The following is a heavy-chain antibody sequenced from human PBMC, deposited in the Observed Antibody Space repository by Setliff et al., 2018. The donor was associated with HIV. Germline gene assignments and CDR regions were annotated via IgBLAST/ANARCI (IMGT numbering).Heavy chain of an antibody. D-gene: IGHD2-2*01. J-gene: IGHJ3*02. Sequence: GASVKVSCKASGGTFSSYAISWVRQAPGQGLEWMGGIIPIFGTANYAQKFQSRVTITTDESTSTAYMELSSLRSEDTAVYYCAREKRDIVVVPAVFGAFDIWGQGTMVTVSS. CDR1: GGTFSSYA. V-gene: IGHV1-69*05. CDR3: AREKRDIVVVPAVFGAFDI. CDR2: IIPIFGTA.